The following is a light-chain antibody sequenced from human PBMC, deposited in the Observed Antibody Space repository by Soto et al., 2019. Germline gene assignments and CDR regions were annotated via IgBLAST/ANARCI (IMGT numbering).Light chain of an antibody. Sequence: QSVLTQPASVSGSPGQSITISCTGTSSDVGGYNYVSWYQQHPGKAPKLMIYDVSNRPSGVSNRFSGSKSGNTASLTISGLQAEDEADYYCSSYTSSSPYVFGTGTTLTVL. CDR3: SSYTSSSPYV. CDR1: SSDVGGYNY. CDR2: DVS. V-gene: IGLV2-14*01. J-gene: IGLJ1*01.